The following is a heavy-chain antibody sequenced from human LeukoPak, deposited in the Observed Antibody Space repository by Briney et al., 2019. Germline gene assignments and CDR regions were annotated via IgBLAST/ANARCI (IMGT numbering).Heavy chain of an antibody. D-gene: IGHD6-19*01. CDR1: GFTFSSYA. CDR3: ARPVFPGTIEEAGSRFDY. Sequence: GGSLRLSCAASGFTFSSYAMHWVRQAPGKGLEWVAVISYDGSNKYYADSVKGRFTISRDNSKNTLYLQMNSLTAEDTTVYYCARPVFPGTIEEAGSRFDYWGQGMLVTVSS. V-gene: IGHV3-30-3*01. CDR2: ISYDGSNK. J-gene: IGHJ4*02.